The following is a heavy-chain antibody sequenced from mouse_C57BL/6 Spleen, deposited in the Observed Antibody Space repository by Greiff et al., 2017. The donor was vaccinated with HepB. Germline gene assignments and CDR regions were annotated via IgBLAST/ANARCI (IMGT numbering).Heavy chain of an antibody. Sequence: QVHVKQPGAELVRPGTSVKLSCKASGYTFTSYWMHWVKQRPGQGLEWIGVIDPSDSYTNYNQKFKGKATLTVDTSSSTAYMQLSSLTSEDSAVYYCARETTVRYFDVWGTGTTVTVSS. CDR1: GYTFTSYW. V-gene: IGHV1-59*01. CDR3: ARETTVRYFDV. J-gene: IGHJ1*03. D-gene: IGHD1-1*01. CDR2: IDPSDSYT.